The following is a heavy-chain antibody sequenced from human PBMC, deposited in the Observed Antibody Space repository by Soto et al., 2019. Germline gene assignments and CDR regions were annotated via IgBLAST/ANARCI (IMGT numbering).Heavy chain of an antibody. J-gene: IGHJ6*02. CDR3: ARDRARNAAHYYYYGMDV. CDR2: IYYSGST. CDR1: GGSISSYY. Sequence: PSETLSLTCTVSGGSISSYYWSWIRQPPGKGLEWIGYIYYSGSTNYNPSLKSRVTISVDTSKNQFSLKLSSVTAADTAVYYCARDRARNAAHYYYYGMDVWGQGTTVTVS. V-gene: IGHV4-59*01. D-gene: IGHD6-13*01.